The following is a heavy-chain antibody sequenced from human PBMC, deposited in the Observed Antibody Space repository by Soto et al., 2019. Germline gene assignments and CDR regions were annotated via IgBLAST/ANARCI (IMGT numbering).Heavy chain of an antibody. D-gene: IGHD3-3*01. CDR2: IKQDGSEK. J-gene: IGHJ4*02. CDR1: GFTFSSYW. Sequence: GGSLRLSCAASGFTFSSYWMSWVRQAPGKGLEWVANIKQDGSEKYYVDSVKGRFTISRDNAKNSLYLQMNSLRAEDTAVYYCARDTTIFGVVTDFDYSGQGTLVTVSS. V-gene: IGHV3-7*01. CDR3: ARDTTIFGVVTDFDY.